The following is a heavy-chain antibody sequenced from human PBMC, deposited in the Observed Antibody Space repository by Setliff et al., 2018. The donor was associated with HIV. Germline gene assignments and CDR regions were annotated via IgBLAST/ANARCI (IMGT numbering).Heavy chain of an antibody. CDR3: ARVSSTSCYGGPCRRTPRDYYYYYYMDV. J-gene: IGHJ6*03. CDR1: GYTFTSYY. D-gene: IGHD2-2*01. V-gene: IGHV1-46*01. CDR2: INPSGGST. Sequence: ASVKVSCKASGYTFTSYYMHWVRQAPGQGLEWMGIINPSGGSTSYARKFQGRVTMTRDTSTSTVYMELSSLRSEDTAVYYCARVSSTSCYGGPCRRTPRDYYYYYYMDVWGKGTAVTVSS.